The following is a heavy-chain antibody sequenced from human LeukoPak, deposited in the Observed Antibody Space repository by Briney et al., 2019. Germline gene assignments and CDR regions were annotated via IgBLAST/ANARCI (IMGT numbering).Heavy chain of an antibody. Sequence: PGGSLRLSCAASGFTFSSYAMSWVRQAPGKGLEWVANIKQDGSEKYYVDSVKGRFTNSRDNAKNSLYLQMNSLRAEDTAVYYCARSSSGGSCYDYWGQGTLVTVSS. CDR1: GFTFSSYA. CDR2: IKQDGSEK. D-gene: IGHD2-15*01. V-gene: IGHV3-7*01. J-gene: IGHJ4*02. CDR3: ARSSSGGSCYDY.